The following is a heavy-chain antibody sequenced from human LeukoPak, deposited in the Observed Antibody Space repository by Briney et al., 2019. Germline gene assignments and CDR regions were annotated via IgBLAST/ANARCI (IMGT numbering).Heavy chain of an antibody. V-gene: IGHV4-61*02. CDR1: GGSISSGGYS. J-gene: IGHJ5*02. CDR2: IYTSGST. CDR3: ARVGTVTTGNWFDP. Sequence: SQTLSLTCAVSGGSISSGGYSWSWIRQPAGKGLEWIGRIYTSGSTNYNPSLKSRVTISVDTSKNQFSLKLSSVTAADTAVYYCARVGTVTTGNWFDPWGQGTLVTVSS. D-gene: IGHD4-17*01.